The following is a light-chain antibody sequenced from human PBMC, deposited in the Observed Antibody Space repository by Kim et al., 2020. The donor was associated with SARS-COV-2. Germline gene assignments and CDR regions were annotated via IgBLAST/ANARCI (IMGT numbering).Light chain of an antibody. CDR1: KCGDKY. CDR2: QDT. Sequence: VSPEQTASITGLGDKCGDKYPCWYQQKPVQSPVLVIYQDTKRPSGIPERVSGSNSGNTATLTISGTQAMDEADYYCQAWDSSTVLFGGGTKLTVL. V-gene: IGLV3-1*01. CDR3: QAWDSSTVL. J-gene: IGLJ2*01.